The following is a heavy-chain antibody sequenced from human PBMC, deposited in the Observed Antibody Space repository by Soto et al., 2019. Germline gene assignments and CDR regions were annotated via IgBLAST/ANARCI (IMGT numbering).Heavy chain of an antibody. CDR3: ARDLPPVDY. Sequence: QVQLVQSGAEVKKPGASVKVSCKASGYTFSSYFISWVRQAPGQGLEWMGWISAYNGNTNNAQNLQGRVTMTTDTSTSTAYMERRSLGSDDTAVYFCARDLPPVDYWGQGTLVTVSS. CDR2: ISAYNGNT. V-gene: IGHV1-18*01. CDR1: GYTFSSYF. J-gene: IGHJ4*02.